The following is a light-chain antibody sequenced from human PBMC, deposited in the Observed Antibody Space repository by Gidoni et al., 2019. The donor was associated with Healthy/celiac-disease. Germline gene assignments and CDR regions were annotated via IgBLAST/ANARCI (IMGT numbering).Light chain of an antibody. CDR1: SSNIGSNT. Sequence: QSVLTQPPSASGTPGQWVTIACSGSSSNIGSNTVNWYQQPPGTAPKLLIDSNKQRPSGVPDRFSGSKSGTSASLAISGLQSEDEADYYCAAWDDSLNGSVVFGGGTKLTVL. CDR2: SNK. J-gene: IGLJ2*01. CDR3: AAWDDSLNGSVV. V-gene: IGLV1-44*01.